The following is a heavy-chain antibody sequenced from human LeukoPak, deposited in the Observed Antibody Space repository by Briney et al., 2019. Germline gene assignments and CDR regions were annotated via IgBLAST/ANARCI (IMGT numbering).Heavy chain of an antibody. CDR2: ISSHGSSI. D-gene: IGHD3-22*01. Sequence: GGPLRLSCAASGFTFSDYYMSWIRQAQGKGLEWVAFISSHGSSIFYADSVRDRFTISRDNTRNTLYLQMNSLTADDTAVYYCARGDPYDTTGYPSDYWGQGTLVTVSS. V-gene: IGHV3-11*01. CDR1: GFTFSDYY. J-gene: IGHJ4*02. CDR3: ARGDPYDTTGYPSDY.